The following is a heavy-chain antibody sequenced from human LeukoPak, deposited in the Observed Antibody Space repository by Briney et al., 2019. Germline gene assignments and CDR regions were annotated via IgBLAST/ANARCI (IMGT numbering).Heavy chain of an antibody. CDR2: INHSGST. D-gene: IGHD2-15*01. CDR1: GGSFSGYY. V-gene: IGHV4-34*01. J-gene: IGHJ6*02. CDR3: ARVLYCSGGSCYPFYYYYGMDV. Sequence: SETLSLTCAVYGGSFSGYYWSWIRQPPGTGLEWIGEINHSGSTNYNPSLKSRVTISVDTSRNQFSLKLSSVTAADTAVYYCARVLYCSGGSCYPFYYYYGMDVWGQGTTVTVSS.